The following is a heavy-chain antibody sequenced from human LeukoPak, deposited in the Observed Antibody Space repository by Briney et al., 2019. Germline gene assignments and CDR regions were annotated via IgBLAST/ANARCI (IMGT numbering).Heavy chain of an antibody. CDR1: GFTFSNYA. CDR2: ISGNGGST. J-gene: IGHJ4*02. Sequence: PGASLRLSCVASGFTFSNYAMSWVRRAPGKGLEWVSAISGNGGSTNYADSVKGRFTISRDNSKNTLYLQMNSLRADDTAVYYCAKDQGGGRFITIGGDTRGDFDYWGQGTLVTVSS. V-gene: IGHV3-23*01. CDR3: AKDQGGGRFITIGGDTRGDFDY. D-gene: IGHD1-26*01.